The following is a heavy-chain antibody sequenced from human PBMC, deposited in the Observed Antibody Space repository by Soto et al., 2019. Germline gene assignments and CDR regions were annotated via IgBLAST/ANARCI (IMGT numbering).Heavy chain of an antibody. J-gene: IGHJ4*02. CDR2: INHSGST. CDR1: GGSFSGYY. Sequence: SETLSLTCAVYGGSFSGYYWSWIRQPPGKGLEWIGEINHSGSTNYNPSLKSRVTISVDTSKNQFSLKLSSVTAADTAVYYCARGPLPSGSYFDYWGQGTRVTVSS. V-gene: IGHV4-34*01. CDR3: ARGPLPSGSYFDY. D-gene: IGHD3-10*01.